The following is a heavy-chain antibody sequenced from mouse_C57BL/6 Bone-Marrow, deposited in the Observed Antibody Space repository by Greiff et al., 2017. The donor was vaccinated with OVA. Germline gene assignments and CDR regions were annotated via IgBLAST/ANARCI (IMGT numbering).Heavy chain of an antibody. V-gene: IGHV2-9-1*01. CDR1: GFSLTSYA. D-gene: IGHD2-4*01. J-gene: IGHJ4*01. Sequence: QVQLQQSGPGLVAPSQSLSITCTVSGFSLTSYAISWVRQPPGKGLEWLGVIWTGGGTNYNSALKSRLSISKDNSKSQVFLKMNSLQTDDTARYYCAINRGYYDYDGDYAMDYWGQGTSVTVSS. CDR3: AINRGYYDYDGDYAMDY. CDR2: IWTGGGT.